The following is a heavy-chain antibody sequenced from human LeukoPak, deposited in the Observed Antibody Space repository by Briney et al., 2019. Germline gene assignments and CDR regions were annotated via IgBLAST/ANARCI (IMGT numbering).Heavy chain of an antibody. CDR2: ISAYNGNT. D-gene: IGHD5-12*01. CDR1: GYTFTSYG. CDR3: ARGGLVATIPSEGY. V-gene: IGHV1-18*01. Sequence: GASVKVSCKASGYTFTSYGISWVRQAPGHGLEWMGWISAYNGNTNYAQKLQGRVTMTTDTSTSTAYMELRSLRSDDTAVYYCARGGLVATIPSEGYWGQGTLVTVSS. J-gene: IGHJ4*02.